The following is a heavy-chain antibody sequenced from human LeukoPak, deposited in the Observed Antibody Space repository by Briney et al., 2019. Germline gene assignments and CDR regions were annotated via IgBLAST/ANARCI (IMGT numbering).Heavy chain of an antibody. J-gene: IGHJ4*02. CDR3: AKPFSSSWWGPFDY. CDR1: GFTFSSYA. D-gene: IGHD6-13*01. CDR2: ISYDGSNK. V-gene: IGHV3-30-3*02. Sequence: GRSLRLSCAASGFTFSSYAMHWVRQAPGKGLEWVAVISYDGSNKYYADSVKGRFTISRDNSKNTLYLQMNSLRAEDTAVYYCAKPFSSSWWGPFDYWGQGTLVTVSS.